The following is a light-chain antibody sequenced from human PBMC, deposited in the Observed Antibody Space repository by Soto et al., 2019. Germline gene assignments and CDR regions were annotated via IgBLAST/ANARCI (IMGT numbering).Light chain of an antibody. J-gene: IGKJ2*01. V-gene: IGKV3-20*01. CDR2: GAS. CDR1: QSVSSSY. CDR3: QHYGSSPRTT. Sequence: EIVLTQSPGTLSLSPGERATLSCRASQSVSSSYLAWYQQKPGQAPRLLIFGASSRATGIPDRFSCSGSGTDFALNISRLEPADFAVYYCQHYGSSPRTTFGQGTKLEIK.